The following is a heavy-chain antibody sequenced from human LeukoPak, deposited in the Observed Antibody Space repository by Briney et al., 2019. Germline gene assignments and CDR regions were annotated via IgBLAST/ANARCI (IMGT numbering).Heavy chain of an antibody. CDR3: AELGITMIGGV. CDR2: ISGSGGST. Sequence: GGSLRLSCAASGFTFSSYAMSWVRQAPGKGLEWVSAISGSGGSTYYTDSVKGRFTISRDNAKNSLYLQMNSLRAEDTAVYYCAELGITMIGGVWGKGTTVTISS. J-gene: IGHJ6*04. V-gene: IGHV3-23*01. CDR1: GFTFSSYA. D-gene: IGHD3-10*02.